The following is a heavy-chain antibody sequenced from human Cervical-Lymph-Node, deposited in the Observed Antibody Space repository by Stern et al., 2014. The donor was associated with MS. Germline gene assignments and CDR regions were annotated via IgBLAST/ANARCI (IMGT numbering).Heavy chain of an antibody. V-gene: IGHV4-34*01. CDR1: DESFGSNY. Sequence: QVQLGQWGAGLLKPSETLSLTCAMYDESFGSNYWSWIRQSPGKGLEWIGEINHSGSTNFNPSLKSRVTLSVDTSKNQFFLSLRSVTAADTAVYYCARSRYYYVNSPLDYWGQGTLVTVSS. CDR3: ARSRYYYVNSPLDY. CDR2: INHSGST. D-gene: IGHD3-10*02. J-gene: IGHJ4*02.